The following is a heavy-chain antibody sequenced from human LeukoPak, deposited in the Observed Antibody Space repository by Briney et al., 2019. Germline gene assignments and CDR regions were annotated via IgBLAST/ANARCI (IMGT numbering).Heavy chain of an antibody. CDR2: INHSRST. V-gene: IGHV4-34*01. CDR1: GGSFSGYY. J-gene: IGHJ5*02. Sequence: SETLSLTCAVYGGSFSGYYWSWIRQPPGKGLEWIGEINHSRSTNYNPSLKSRVTISVDTSKNQFSLKLSSVTAADTAVYYCARGLPPAANSYNWFDPWGQGTLVTVSS. CDR3: ARGLPPAANSYNWFDP. D-gene: IGHD2-2*01.